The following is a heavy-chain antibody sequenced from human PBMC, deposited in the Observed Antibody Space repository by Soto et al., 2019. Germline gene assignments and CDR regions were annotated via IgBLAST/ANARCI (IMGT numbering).Heavy chain of an antibody. CDR3: ARGRTVRDHDDFDL. CDR2: MSYDGNNK. D-gene: IGHD2-21*01. V-gene: IGHV3-30-3*01. J-gene: IGHJ4*02. Sequence: QVQLVESGGGVVQPGRSLRLSCAASGFTFSSYSMHWVRQAPGKGLEWVAAMSYDGNNKYFADSVKGRFTISRDNSKNTLSLQMNSLGAEDSAVYYCARGRTVRDHDDFDLWGQGTLVTVSS. CDR1: GFTFSSYS.